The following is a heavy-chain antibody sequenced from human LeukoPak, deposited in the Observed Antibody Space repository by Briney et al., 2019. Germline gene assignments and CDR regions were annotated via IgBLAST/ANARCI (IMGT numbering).Heavy chain of an antibody. Sequence: GASVKVSCKASGYTLTGYYMHWVRQAPGQGLEWMGIINPSGGSTSYAQKFQGRVTMTRDTSTSTVYMELSSLRSEDTAVYYCARERIQLWPYFDYWGQGTLVTVSS. D-gene: IGHD5-18*01. CDR2: INPSGGST. CDR1: GYTLTGYY. CDR3: ARERIQLWPYFDY. J-gene: IGHJ4*02. V-gene: IGHV1-46*01.